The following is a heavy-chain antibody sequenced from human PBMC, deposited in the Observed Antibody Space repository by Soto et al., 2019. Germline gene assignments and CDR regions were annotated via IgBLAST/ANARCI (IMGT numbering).Heavy chain of an antibody. J-gene: IGHJ4*02. CDR3: ARGGYYDSSGLFDY. V-gene: IGHV4-59*01. Sequence: SETLSLTCTVSGGSISSYYWSWIRQPPGKGLEWIGYIYYSGSTNYNPSLKSRVTISVDTSKNQFSLKLSSVTAADTAVYYCARGGYYDSSGLFDYWGQGTLVTVS. CDR1: GGSISSYY. CDR2: IYYSGST. D-gene: IGHD3-22*01.